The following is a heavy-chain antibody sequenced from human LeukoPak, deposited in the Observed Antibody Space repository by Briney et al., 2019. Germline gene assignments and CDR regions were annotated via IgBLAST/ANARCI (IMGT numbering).Heavy chain of an antibody. CDR1: RFTFRSYW. CDR2: INQEASRT. J-gene: IGHJ4*02. V-gene: IGHV3-7*01. Sequence: PGGSLRLSCAASRFTFRSYWMSWVRQAPGKGLEWLGHINQEASRTDHADSVKGRFTISRDNSRNLLYLHMSSLRAEDTAVYYCAKYLSRAFDSWGQGILVSVSS. D-gene: IGHD2/OR15-2a*01. CDR3: AKYLSRAFDS.